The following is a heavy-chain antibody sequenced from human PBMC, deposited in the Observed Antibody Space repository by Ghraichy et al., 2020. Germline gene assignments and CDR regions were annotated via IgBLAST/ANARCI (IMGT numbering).Heavy chain of an antibody. CDR1: GFTFSDYY. J-gene: IGHJ3*02. CDR3: ARVRRGYDSRTEDAFDI. V-gene: IGHV3-11*06. D-gene: IGHD3-22*01. Sequence: LSLTCAASGFTFSDYYMSWIRQAPGKGLEWLSYISSSSSYINYADSVKGRFTISRDNAKNSLYLQMNSLRAEDTAVYYCARVRRGYDSRTEDAFDIWGQGTMVTVSS. CDR2: ISSSSSYI.